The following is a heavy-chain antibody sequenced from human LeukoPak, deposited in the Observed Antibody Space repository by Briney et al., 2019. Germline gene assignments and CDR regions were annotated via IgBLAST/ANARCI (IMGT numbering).Heavy chain of an antibody. J-gene: IGHJ6*04. CDR3: ARDDASTARASGMDV. D-gene: IGHD6-6*01. CDR2: ISRDSAFV. V-gene: IGHV3-21*01. CDR1: GFTFSACD. Sequence: GGSLRLSCAASGFTFSACDMNWVRQAPGKGLEWVSYISRDSAFVYYADSVKGRLTISRDNAKNSLYLQMESLRGEDTAVYYCARDDASTARASGMDVWGIGTTVTVSS.